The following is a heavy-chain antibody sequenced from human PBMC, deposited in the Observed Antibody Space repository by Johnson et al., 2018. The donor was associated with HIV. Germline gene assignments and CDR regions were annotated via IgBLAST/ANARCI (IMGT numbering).Heavy chain of an antibody. CDR2: ISYDGSDK. J-gene: IGHJ3*02. D-gene: IGHD4-17*01. V-gene: IGHV3-30*04. CDR3: ARARTTVTILDAFDI. CDR1: GFTFSSYA. Sequence: QVQLVESGGGVVQPGGSLRLSCAASGFTFSSYAMHWVRQAPAKGLEWVAVISYDGSDKYYAASVKGRFTISRDSSKNTLYLQMNSLRAEDMAVYYCARARTTVTILDAFDIWGQGTMVTVSS.